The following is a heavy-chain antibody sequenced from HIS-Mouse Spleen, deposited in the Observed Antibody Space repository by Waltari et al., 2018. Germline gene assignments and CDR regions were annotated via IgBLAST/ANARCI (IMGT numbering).Heavy chain of an antibody. V-gene: IGHV4-39*07. J-gene: IGHJ2*01. D-gene: IGHD6-13*01. CDR1: GGSLSSSSYY. CDR2: IYYSGRT. Sequence: QLQLQESGPGLVKPSETLSLTCTVSGGSLSSSSYYWGWIRQPPGKGLEWMGSIYYSGRTYYNPSLKSRVTISVDTSKNQFSLKLSSVTAADTAVYYCAREIPYSSSWYDWYFDLWGRGTLVTVSS. CDR3: AREIPYSSSWYDWYFDL.